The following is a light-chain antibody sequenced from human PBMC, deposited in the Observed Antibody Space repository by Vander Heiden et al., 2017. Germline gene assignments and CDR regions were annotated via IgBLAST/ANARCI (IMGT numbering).Light chain of an antibody. Sequence: QSVLTPPPSVSGAPGQRVTISCTGSSSNIGAGYDVCWYQHLPGTVPKLLIYGDTNRPSGVPDRFSGSKSATSASLAITGLQAEDEADYYCQSFDSSLSGYVFGTGTKVTVL. CDR3: QSFDSSLSGYV. J-gene: IGLJ1*01. V-gene: IGLV1-40*01. CDR1: SSNIGAGYD. CDR2: GDT.